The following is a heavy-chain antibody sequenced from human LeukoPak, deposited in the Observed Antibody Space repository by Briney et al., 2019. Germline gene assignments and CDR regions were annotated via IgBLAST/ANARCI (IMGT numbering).Heavy chain of an antibody. CDR2: IYTSGSP. CDR1: GGSFSSFY. J-gene: IGHJ4*02. Sequence: SETLTLTCTLSGGSFSSFYWSWIRQPPGKGLEWIGYIYTSGSPNYNPSLKSRVTISVDTSKNQFSLRLGSVTAADTAVYYCARHQSRSYFFDYWGQETLVTVSS. CDR3: ARHQSRSYFFDY. V-gene: IGHV4-4*09. D-gene: IGHD1-26*01.